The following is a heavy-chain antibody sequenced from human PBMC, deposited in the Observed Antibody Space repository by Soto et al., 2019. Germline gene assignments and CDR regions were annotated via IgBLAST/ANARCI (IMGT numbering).Heavy chain of an antibody. CDR2: IFSNDEK. CDR1: GFSLSDGRVG. J-gene: IGHJ3*02. V-gene: IGHV2-26*01. CDR3: ARILKTGGMILVARWAFDI. D-gene: IGHD3-22*01. Sequence: QVTLKESGPVLVKPTETLTLTCTVSGFSLSDGRVGVSWIRQPPGKALEWLAHIFSNDEKFYSASLKSRLTNSKDTSKSQVDLTVTNMAPVDTATYYCARILKTGGMILVARWAFDIWGQGTMVTVSS.